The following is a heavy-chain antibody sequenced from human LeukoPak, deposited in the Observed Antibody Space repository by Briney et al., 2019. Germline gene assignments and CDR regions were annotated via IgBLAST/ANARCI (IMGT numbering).Heavy chain of an antibody. D-gene: IGHD3-10*01. J-gene: IGHJ6*03. CDR2: IIPIFGTA. CDR3: ARDMVRGYRHYYYMDV. CDR1: GGTFSSYA. Sequence: ASVKVSCKASGGTFSSYAISWVRQAPGQGLEWMGGIIPIFGTANYAQKFQGRVTITTDESTSTAYMELSSLRSEDTAVYYGARDMVRGYRHYYYMDVWGKGTTVTVSS. V-gene: IGHV1-69*05.